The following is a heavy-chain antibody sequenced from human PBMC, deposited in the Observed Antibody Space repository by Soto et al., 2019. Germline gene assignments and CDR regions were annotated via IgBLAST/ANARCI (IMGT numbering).Heavy chain of an antibody. CDR2: IYSSSGGT. CDR3: ARDYYDSSESMDV. J-gene: IGHJ6*02. D-gene: IGHD3-22*01. Sequence: QVQLQQSGPGLVKPSETLSLTCTVSGGSISGYYWSWIRQPPGKRLEWIGYIYSSSGGTDYNPSLNSRATISIDMSKSQVSLRLRSVTAADTAMYYCARDYYDSSESMDVWGPGTAVTVSS. CDR1: GGSISGYY. V-gene: IGHV4-59*01.